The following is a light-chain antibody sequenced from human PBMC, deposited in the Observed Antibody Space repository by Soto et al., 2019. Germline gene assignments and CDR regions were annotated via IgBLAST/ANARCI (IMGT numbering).Light chain of an antibody. J-gene: IGKJ1*01. CDR2: DAS. CDR3: QQYHNYRT. Sequence: DIQMTQSPSTLSASVGDRVTITCRASQSISSWLAWYQQKPGKAPNLLIYDASNLESGVPSRFSGSGSGTGFTLTINSLQPDDFATYYCQQYHNYRTFGQGTKV. CDR1: QSISSW. V-gene: IGKV1-5*01.